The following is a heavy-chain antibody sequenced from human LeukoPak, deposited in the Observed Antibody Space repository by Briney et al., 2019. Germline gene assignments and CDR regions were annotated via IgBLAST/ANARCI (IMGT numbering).Heavy chain of an antibody. V-gene: IGHV4-4*07. Sequence: SETLSLTCSVSGGSFGTFYWSWIRQPAGRGLQWLGRIFSSGNANYNPSLKSRLTMSVDTSKNEFSLRLNSVTAADTAVYYCARWAHSVTYKSWFFDLWGRGTLLTVSS. CDR3: ARWAHSVTYKSWFFDL. CDR2: IFSSGNA. CDR1: GGSFGTFY. D-gene: IGHD5-24*01. J-gene: IGHJ2*01.